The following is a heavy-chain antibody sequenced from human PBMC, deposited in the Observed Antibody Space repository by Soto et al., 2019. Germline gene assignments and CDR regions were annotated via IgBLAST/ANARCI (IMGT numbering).Heavy chain of an antibody. CDR1: GVTFNTFA. CDR3: VRAAKRQFGH. CDR2: IIPVLGPA. Sequence: QVQLVQSGAEVKKPGSSVKVSCKASGVTFNTFAISWVRQAPGQGLEWMGGIIPVLGPAFYAQKFQGRVTVSADRSPSTAYLELGSLRSEDTAGFFWVRAAKRQFGHWGQGTPVPRSS. J-gene: IGHJ4*02. V-gene: IGHV1-69*06.